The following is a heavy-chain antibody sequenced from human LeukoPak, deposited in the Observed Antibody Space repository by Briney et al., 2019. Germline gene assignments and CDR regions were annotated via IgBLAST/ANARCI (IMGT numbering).Heavy chain of an antibody. D-gene: IGHD6-13*01. CDR2: IRSKANSYAT. Sequence: GGSLRLSCAASGFTFSASAIHWVRQASGKGLEWVGRIRSKANSYATLYAASVKGRFTISRDDSKNTAYLQMNSLKTEDTAVYYCTRLAPAAADSFDIWGQGTMVTVSS. V-gene: IGHV3-73*01. CDR3: TRLAPAAADSFDI. CDR1: GFTFSASA. J-gene: IGHJ3*02.